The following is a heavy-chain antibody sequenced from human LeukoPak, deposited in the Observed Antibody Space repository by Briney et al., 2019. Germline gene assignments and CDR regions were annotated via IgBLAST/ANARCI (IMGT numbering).Heavy chain of an antibody. Sequence: ASVKVSCKASGYTFTGYYMHWVRQAPGQGLEWMGRINPNSGGTNYAQKLQGRVTMTTDTSTSTAYMELRSLRSDDTAVYYCASGTTGTTGPYYFDYWGQGTLVTVSS. V-gene: IGHV1-2*06. CDR1: GYTFTGYY. CDR2: INPNSGGT. D-gene: IGHD1-1*01. CDR3: ASGTTGTTGPYYFDY. J-gene: IGHJ4*02.